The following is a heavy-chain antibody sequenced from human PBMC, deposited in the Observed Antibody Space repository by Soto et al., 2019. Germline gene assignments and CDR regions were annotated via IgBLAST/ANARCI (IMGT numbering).Heavy chain of an antibody. CDR3: AAHPHYYDSSGYYYDLDY. J-gene: IGHJ4*02. D-gene: IGHD3-22*01. Sequence: SETLSLTCTVSGGSISSSSYYWGWIRQPPGKGLEWIGSIYYSGSTYYNPSLKSRVTISVDTSKNQFSLKLSSVTAADTAVYYCAAHPHYYDSSGYYYDLDYWGQGTMVTVYS. V-gene: IGHV4-39*01. CDR2: IYYSGST. CDR1: GGSISSSSYY.